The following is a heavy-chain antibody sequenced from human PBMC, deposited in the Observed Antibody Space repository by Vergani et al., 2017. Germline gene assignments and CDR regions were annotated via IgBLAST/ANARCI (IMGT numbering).Heavy chain of an antibody. CDR2: ISGSGVST. D-gene: IGHD6-19*01. Sequence: EVQLLESGGGLVQPGGSLRLSCAASGFTFSSYAMSWVRQAPGKGLEWVATISGSGVSTYYADSVKGRFTISRDNAKNTLYLQMNSLRAEDTAVYYCAKAYGSGWYYFDYWGQGTLVTVSS. V-gene: IGHV3-23*01. CDR3: AKAYGSGWYYFDY. J-gene: IGHJ4*02. CDR1: GFTFSSYA.